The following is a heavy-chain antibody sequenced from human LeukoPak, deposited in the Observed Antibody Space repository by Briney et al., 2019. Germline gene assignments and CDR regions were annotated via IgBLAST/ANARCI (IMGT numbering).Heavy chain of an antibody. D-gene: IGHD5-24*01. CDR3: ATRPNPRDGPSDY. Sequence: PGGSLRLSCAASGFTFSTAWMNWVRQAPGKGLEWVGRIKSKTDGGTTDYAAPVKGRFTISRDDSKNTLYLQMNSLKTEDTAVYYCATRPNPRDGPSDYWGQGTLVTVSS. CDR2: IKSKTDGGTT. V-gene: IGHV3-15*01. CDR1: GFTFSTAW. J-gene: IGHJ4*02.